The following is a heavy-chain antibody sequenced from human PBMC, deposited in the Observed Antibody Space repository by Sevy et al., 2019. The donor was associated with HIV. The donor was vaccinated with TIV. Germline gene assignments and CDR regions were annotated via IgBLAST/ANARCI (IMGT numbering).Heavy chain of an antibody. J-gene: IGHJ5*02. V-gene: IGHV4-39*01. CDR1: GDSISSYGHF. CDR2: ISYSGAT. Sequence: SETLSLTCSVSGDSISSYGHFWGWIRQPPGKGLEWIGDISYSGATNYHPSLRSRVTISVETSKNQFYLKLTSVTAADTAVYYCAKIFDHWGQGTLVTVSS. CDR3: AKIFDH.